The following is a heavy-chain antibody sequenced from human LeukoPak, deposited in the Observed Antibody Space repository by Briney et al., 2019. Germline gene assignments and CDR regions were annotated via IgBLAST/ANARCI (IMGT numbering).Heavy chain of an antibody. CDR2: IIPIFGRA. Sequence: PRAXVKVSCKASGGTFSSYAMSWVRQAPGQGLEWMGRIIPIFGRANYAQRFQGRVTITTDESTSTAYMELSSLRSEDTAVYYCASEDVEYSSSSYFDYWGQGTLVTVSS. CDR1: GGTFSSYA. J-gene: IGHJ4*02. CDR3: ASEDVEYSSSSYFDY. V-gene: IGHV1-69*05. D-gene: IGHD6-6*01.